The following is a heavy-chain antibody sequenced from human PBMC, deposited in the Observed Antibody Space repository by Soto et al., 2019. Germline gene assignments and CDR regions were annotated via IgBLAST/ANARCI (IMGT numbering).Heavy chain of an antibody. Sequence: SVKVSCKASGFTFTSSAVQWVRQARGQGLEWMGWIILGSGNTNYAQKFQGRVTMTRNTSISTAYMELSSLRSEDTAVYYCARLYYMDVWGKGTTVTVSS. V-gene: IGHV1-58*01. D-gene: IGHD6-19*01. CDR2: IILGSGNT. J-gene: IGHJ6*03. CDR1: GFTFTSSA. CDR3: ARLYYMDV.